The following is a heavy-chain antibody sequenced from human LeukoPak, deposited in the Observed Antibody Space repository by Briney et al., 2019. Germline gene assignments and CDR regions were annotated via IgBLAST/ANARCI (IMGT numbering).Heavy chain of an antibody. CDR2: TSAYNGNT. J-gene: IGHJ4*02. D-gene: IGHD6-19*01. Sequence: ASVTVSCKASGYTFSTYGISWVRQGPGEGLEWMAWTSAYNGNTNYAQKFQGRVTMTTDTSTSTAYMELKSLRSDDTAVYYCARDPRKTYSSGWYYFDYWGQGTLVTVSS. V-gene: IGHV1-18*01. CDR3: ARDPRKTYSSGWYYFDY. CDR1: GYTFSTYG.